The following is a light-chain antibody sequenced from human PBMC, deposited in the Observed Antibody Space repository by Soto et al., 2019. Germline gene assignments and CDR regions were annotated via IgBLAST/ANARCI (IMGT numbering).Light chain of an antibody. CDR1: SSNIGSNA. CDR3: AAWNDNLNGPSYV. Sequence: QSFLTQPPSASGTPGQKVTISCSGSSSNIGSNAVNWYQQVPGTAPKLLIYSDDQRPSGVPDRFSGSKSGTSASLAISGLQSEDEADYICAAWNDNLNGPSYVFGTGTKVT. J-gene: IGLJ1*01. V-gene: IGLV1-44*01. CDR2: SDD.